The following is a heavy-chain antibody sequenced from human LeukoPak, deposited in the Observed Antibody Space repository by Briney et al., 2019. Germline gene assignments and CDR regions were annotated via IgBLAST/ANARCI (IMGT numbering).Heavy chain of an antibody. CDR2: INPNSGGT. CDR3: ARVTDFWSVSEFDY. D-gene: IGHD3-3*01. V-gene: IGHV1-2*02. CDR1: GYTFTGYY. Sequence: ASVKVSCKASGYTFTGYYMHWVRQAPGQGLEWMGWINPNSGGTNYAQKFQGRVTMTRDTSISTAYMELSRLRSDDTAVYYCARVTDFWSVSEFDYGARGTLVTVPS. J-gene: IGHJ4*02.